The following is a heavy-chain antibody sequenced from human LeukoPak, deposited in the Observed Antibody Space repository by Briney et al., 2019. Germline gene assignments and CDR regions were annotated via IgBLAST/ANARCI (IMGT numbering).Heavy chain of an antibody. V-gene: IGHV4-39*01. Sequence: SETLSLTCTVSGGSISSSSYYWGWVRQPPGKGLEWIGSIYYSGSTYYNPSLKSRVTISVDTSKNQFSLKLSSVTAADTAVYYCARQMLAGDYFDYWGQGTLVTVSS. J-gene: IGHJ4*02. D-gene: IGHD3-10*02. CDR2: IYYSGST. CDR3: ARQMLAGDYFDY. CDR1: GGSISSSSYY.